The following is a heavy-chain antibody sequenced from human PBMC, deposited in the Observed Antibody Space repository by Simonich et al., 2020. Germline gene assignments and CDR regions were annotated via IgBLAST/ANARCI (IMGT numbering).Heavy chain of an antibody. Sequence: QVQLVQSGAEVKKPGASVKVSCKVSGYTLTELSMHWVRQAPGKGLGWMVGFDPEDGDTIYSQKLQARVTMTEDTSTDTAYMELSSLRSEDTAVYYCATAPVYSSSSFDYWGQGTLVTVSS. D-gene: IGHD6-6*01. CDR1: GYTLTELS. J-gene: IGHJ4*02. V-gene: IGHV1-24*01. CDR2: FDPEDGDT. CDR3: ATAPVYSSSSFDY.